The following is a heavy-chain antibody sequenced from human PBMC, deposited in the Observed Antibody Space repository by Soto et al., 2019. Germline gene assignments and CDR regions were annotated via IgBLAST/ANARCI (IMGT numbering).Heavy chain of an antibody. V-gene: IGHV4-31*03. CDR2: IYYSGST. CDR1: GGSISSGGYY. CDR3: VTGTTEDYYYMDV. Sequence: SETLSLTCTVSGGSISSGGYYWSWIRQHPGKGLEWIGYIYYSGSTYYNPSLKSRVTISVDTSKNQFSLKLSSVTAADTAVYYCVTGTTEDYYYMDVWGKGTTGTVSS. D-gene: IGHD4-17*01. J-gene: IGHJ6*03.